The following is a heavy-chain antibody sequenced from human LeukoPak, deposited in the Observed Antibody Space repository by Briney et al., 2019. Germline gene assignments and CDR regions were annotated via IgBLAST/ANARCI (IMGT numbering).Heavy chain of an antibody. J-gene: IGHJ4*02. Sequence: GGSLRLSCAASGFTFSSYGMHWVRQAPGKGLEWVAFIRYDGSNKYYADSVKARFTISRDNSKNTLYLQMNSLRAEDTAVYYCAKNRVSSTSRDYWGQGTLVTVSS. V-gene: IGHV3-30*02. CDR3: AKNRVSSTSRDY. CDR1: GFTFSSYG. D-gene: IGHD2-2*01. CDR2: IRYDGSNK.